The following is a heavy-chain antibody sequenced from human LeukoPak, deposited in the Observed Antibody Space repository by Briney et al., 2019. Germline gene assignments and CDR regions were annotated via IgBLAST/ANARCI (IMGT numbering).Heavy chain of an antibody. J-gene: IGHJ5*02. CDR2: INSDGSST. CDR3: ARDQMGYCSSTSCPPPVTFDP. V-gene: IGHV3-74*01. D-gene: IGHD2-2*01. Sequence: PGGSLRLSCAASGFTFSSYWMHWVRQAPGKGLVWVSRINSDGSSTSYADSVKGRFTISRDNAKNTLYLQMNSLRAEDTAVYYCARDQMGYCSSTSCPPPVTFDPWGQGTLVTVSS. CDR1: GFTFSSYW.